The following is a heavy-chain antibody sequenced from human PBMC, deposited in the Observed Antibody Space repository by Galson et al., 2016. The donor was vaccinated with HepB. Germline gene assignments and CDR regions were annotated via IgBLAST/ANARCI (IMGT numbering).Heavy chain of an antibody. CDR2: IYVSGRT. Sequence: SLRLSCAASGFSVSTNYMSWVRQAPGKGLEWVSIIYVSGRTYYADSVKGRFTISRDNSKNTLYLQMNSLRAEDTAVNYCSGEGPYDTLDYWGQGTLVTVSS. J-gene: IGHJ4*02. CDR1: GFSVSTNY. CDR3: SGEGPYDTLDY. V-gene: IGHV3-53*01. D-gene: IGHD3-9*01.